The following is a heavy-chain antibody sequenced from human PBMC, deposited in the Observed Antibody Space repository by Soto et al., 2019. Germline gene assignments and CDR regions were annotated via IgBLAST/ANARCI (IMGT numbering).Heavy chain of an antibody. CDR3: AREGYYDSSGYQPEGYFDY. J-gene: IGHJ4*02. Sequence: SVKVSCKASGGTFSSYAISRVRQAPGQGLEWMGGIIPIFGTANYAQKFQGRVTITADESTSTAYMELSSLRSEDTAVYYCAREGYYDSSGYQPEGYFDYWGQGTLVTVSS. CDR1: GGTFSSYA. D-gene: IGHD3-22*01. CDR2: IIPIFGTA. V-gene: IGHV1-69*13.